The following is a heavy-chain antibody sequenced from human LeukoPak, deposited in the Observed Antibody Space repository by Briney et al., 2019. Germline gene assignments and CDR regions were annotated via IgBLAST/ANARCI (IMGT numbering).Heavy chain of an antibody. V-gene: IGHV4-34*01. CDR1: GGAFSGYY. J-gene: IGHJ4*02. D-gene: IGHD3-16*01. CDR2: IIHTGRT. Sequence: SETLSLTCGVHGGAFSGYYWTWIRQSPGNGLEWIAEIIHTGRTNYSPSLQSRLTLLVDTSKNQFSLNLNSVTAADTAIYYCARGPVFRGYASFDYWGQGILVTVSS. CDR3: ARGPVFRGYASFDY.